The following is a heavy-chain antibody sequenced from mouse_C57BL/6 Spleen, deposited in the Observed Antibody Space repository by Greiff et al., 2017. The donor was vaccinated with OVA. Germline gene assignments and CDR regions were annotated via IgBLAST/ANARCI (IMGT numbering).Heavy chain of an antibody. J-gene: IGHJ4*01. CDR2: IYPGSGST. Sequence: QVQLQQSGAELVKPGASVKMSCKASGYTFTSYWITWVKQRPGQGLEWLGDIYPGSGSTNYNEKFKSKATLTVDTSSSTAYMQLSSLTSEDSAVYYCARSGYDVNYAMDYWGQGTSVTVSS. D-gene: IGHD2-2*01. V-gene: IGHV1-55*01. CDR3: ARSGYDVNYAMDY. CDR1: GYTFTSYW.